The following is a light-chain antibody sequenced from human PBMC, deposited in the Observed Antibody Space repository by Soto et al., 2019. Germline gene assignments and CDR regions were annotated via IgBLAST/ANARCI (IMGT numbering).Light chain of an antibody. CDR2: GAS. V-gene: IGKV3-15*01. CDR3: QQYNSWHPYT. J-gene: IGKJ2*01. Sequence: EIVMTQSPATLSVSPGERATLSCRASQSVSSNLAWYQQKPGQAPRLRIYGASTRATGIPARFSGSGSGTEFTLTISSLQSEDFAVYYCQQYNSWHPYTFVQGTKLEIK. CDR1: QSVSSN.